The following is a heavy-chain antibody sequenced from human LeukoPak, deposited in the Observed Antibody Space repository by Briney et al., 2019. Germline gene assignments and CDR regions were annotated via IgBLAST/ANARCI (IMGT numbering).Heavy chain of an antibody. CDR1: GGTFSSYA. Sequence: SVKVSCKASGGTFSSYAISWVRQVPGQGLEWMGRIIPIFGTANYAQKFQGRVTITTDESTSTAYMELSSLRSEDTAVYYCAVEYSSSSLPAYFDYWGQGTLVTVSS. CDR3: AVEYSSSSLPAYFDY. J-gene: IGHJ4*02. D-gene: IGHD6-6*01. CDR2: IIPIFGTA. V-gene: IGHV1-69*05.